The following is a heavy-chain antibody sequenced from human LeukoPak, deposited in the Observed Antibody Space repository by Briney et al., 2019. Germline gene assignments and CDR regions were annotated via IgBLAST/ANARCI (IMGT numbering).Heavy chain of an antibody. CDR2: IYYSGST. Sequence: SETLSLTCAVSGYSISSGYYWGWIRQPPGKGLEWIGSIYYSGSTYYNPSLKSRVTISVDTSKNQFSLKLSSVTAADTAVYYCATPRSGYSQFDYWGQGTLVTVSS. CDR1: GYSISSGYY. CDR3: ATPRSGYSQFDY. D-gene: IGHD3-3*01. V-gene: IGHV4-38-2*01. J-gene: IGHJ4*02.